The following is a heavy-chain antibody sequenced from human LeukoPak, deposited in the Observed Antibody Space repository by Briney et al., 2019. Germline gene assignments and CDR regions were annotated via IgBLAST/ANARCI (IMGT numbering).Heavy chain of an antibody. J-gene: IGHJ4*02. V-gene: IGHV3-7*01. CDR2: IEQDGSEK. D-gene: IGHD3-22*01. CDR3: ARVSYYYDSSGLDY. Sequence: GGSLRLSCAASGFTFSSYWMSWVRQAPGKGLEWVANIEQDGSEKYYVDSVKGRFTISRDNAKNSLYLQMNSLRAEDTAVYYCARVSYYYDSSGLDYWGQGTLVTVSS. CDR1: GFTFSSYW.